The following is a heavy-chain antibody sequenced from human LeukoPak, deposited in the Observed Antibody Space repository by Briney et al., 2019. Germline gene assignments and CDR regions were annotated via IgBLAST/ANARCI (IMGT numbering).Heavy chain of an antibody. J-gene: IGHJ4*02. V-gene: IGHV4-59*01. CDR3: AKEGIWFGELLGCVDY. Sequence: SETLSLTCTVSGGSISSYYWSWIRQPPGKGLEWNGYIYYSGSTNYNPSLKSRVTISVDTSKNQFSLKLSSVTAADTAVYYCAKEGIWFGELLGCVDYWGQGTLVTVSS. D-gene: IGHD3-10*01. CDR2: IYYSGST. CDR1: GGSISSYY.